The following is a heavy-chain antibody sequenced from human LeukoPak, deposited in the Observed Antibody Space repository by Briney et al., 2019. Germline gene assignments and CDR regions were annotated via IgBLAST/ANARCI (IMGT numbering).Heavy chain of an antibody. Sequence: GSLRLSCAASGFRFNTYAMSWVRQAPGKGLEWVSVISGSGATTYYADSVKGRFTISRDNSKNTLYLQMNSLRAEDSAVYYCAKAHSTGWYSFDFWGQGTLVTVSS. CDR3: AKAHSTGWYSFDF. V-gene: IGHV3-23*01. CDR2: ISGSGATT. CDR1: GFRFNTYA. J-gene: IGHJ4*02. D-gene: IGHD6-19*01.